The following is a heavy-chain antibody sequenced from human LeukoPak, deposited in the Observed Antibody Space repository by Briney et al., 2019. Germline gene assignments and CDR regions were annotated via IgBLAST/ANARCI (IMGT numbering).Heavy chain of an antibody. D-gene: IGHD3-22*01. V-gene: IGHV4-4*02. Sequence: PSGTLSLTCAVSGGSISSSNWWSWVRQPPGKGLEWIGEIYHSGSTNYNPSLKSRVTISVDKSKNQFSLKLTSVTAADTAVYYCAVDYDSTGYYFSMDVWGKGTTVTVSS. J-gene: IGHJ6*03. CDR3: AVDYDSTGYYFSMDV. CDR1: GGSISSSNW. CDR2: IYHSGST.